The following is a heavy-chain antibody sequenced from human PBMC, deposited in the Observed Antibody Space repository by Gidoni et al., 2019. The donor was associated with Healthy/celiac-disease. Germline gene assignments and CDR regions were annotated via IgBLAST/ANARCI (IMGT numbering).Heavy chain of an antibody. J-gene: IGHJ4*02. V-gene: IGHV1-2*02. CDR2: INPNSGGT. CDR1: GYTFPGYY. CDR3: ARGPGGGYDDDTFDN. Sequence: QVQLVQSGAEVKKPGASVKVSCKASGYTFPGYYMHLVRQAPGQGLEWMGWINPNSGGTNYAQKFQGRVTMTRDTSISTAYMELSRLRSDDTAVYYCARGPGGGYDDDTFDNWGQGTLVTVSS. D-gene: IGHD5-12*01.